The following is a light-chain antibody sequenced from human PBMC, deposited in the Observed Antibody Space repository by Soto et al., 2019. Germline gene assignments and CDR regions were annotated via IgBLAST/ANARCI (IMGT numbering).Light chain of an antibody. J-gene: IGKJ1*01. V-gene: IGKV3-15*01. CDR3: QQYNNWPLT. CDR1: QSVSSN. Sequence: EIVMTQSPAPPSLSPGERATLSRRASQSVSSNLAWYQQKPGQAPRLLIYGASTRATGTPARFGGSGSGTDFTLTISSLHPEDFAVYYCQQYNNWPLTFGQGTKVDIK. CDR2: GAS.